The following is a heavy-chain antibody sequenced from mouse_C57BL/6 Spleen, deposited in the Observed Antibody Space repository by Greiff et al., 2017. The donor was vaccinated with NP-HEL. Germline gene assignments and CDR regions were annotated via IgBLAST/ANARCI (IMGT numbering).Heavy chain of an antibody. CDR3: ARVDYGSSHWYFDV. V-gene: IGHV1-82*01. Sequence: QVQLQQSGPELVKPGASVKISCKASGYAFSSSWMNWVKQRPGKGLEWIGRIYPGDGDTNYNGKFKGKATLTADKSSSTAYMQLSSLTSEDSAVYFCARVDYGSSHWYFDVWGTGTTVTVSS. CDR2: IYPGDGDT. CDR1: GYAFSSSW. D-gene: IGHD1-1*01. J-gene: IGHJ1*03.